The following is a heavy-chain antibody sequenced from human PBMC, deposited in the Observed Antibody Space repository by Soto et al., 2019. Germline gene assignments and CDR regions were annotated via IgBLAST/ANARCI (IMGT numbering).Heavy chain of an antibody. D-gene: IGHD2-15*01. J-gene: IGHJ3*02. CDR3: ARAPSPKDIVVVVAANSAFDI. CDR1: GGSISSYY. V-gene: IGHV4-59*01. Sequence: SETLSLTCTVSGGSISSYYWSWIRQPPGKGLEWIGYIYYSGSTNYNPSLKSRVTISVDTSISTAYMELSRLRSDDTAVYYCARAPSPKDIVVVVAANSAFDIWGQGTMVTVSS. CDR2: IYYSGST.